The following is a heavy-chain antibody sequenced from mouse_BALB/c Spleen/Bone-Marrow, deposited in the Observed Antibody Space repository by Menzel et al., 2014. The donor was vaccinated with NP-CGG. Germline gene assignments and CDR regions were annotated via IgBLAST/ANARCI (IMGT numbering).Heavy chain of an antibody. Sequence: VQLQQSGPGLVKPSQTVSLTCTVTGISIXTGNYRWSWIRQFPGNKLEWIGYIYYSGTITYNPSLTSRTTITRDTSRNQFFLEMNSLTAEDTATYYCARVYGYDTYFGYWGQGTTLTVSS. CDR2: IYYSGTI. CDR3: ARVYGYDTYFGY. V-gene: IGHV3-5*02. CDR1: GISIXTGNYR. D-gene: IGHD2-2*01. J-gene: IGHJ2*01.